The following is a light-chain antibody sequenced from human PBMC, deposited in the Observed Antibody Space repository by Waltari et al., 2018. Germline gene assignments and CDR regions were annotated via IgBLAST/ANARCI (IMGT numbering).Light chain of an antibody. CDR2: GAS. Sequence: AIQVTQSPSSLSASVGARVTITCRASQALDNWLAWYQQKPGKAPNLLIYGASVLESGVPSRFSGSGSGTDFTLTISSLQPEDFATYYCQQLHSYPRAFGGGTKVESK. CDR3: QQLHSYPRA. V-gene: IGKV1-13*02. CDR1: QALDNW. J-gene: IGKJ4*01.